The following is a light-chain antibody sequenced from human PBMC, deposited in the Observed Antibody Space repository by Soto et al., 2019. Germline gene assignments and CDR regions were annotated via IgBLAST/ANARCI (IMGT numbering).Light chain of an antibody. CDR1: QDITNY. CDR3: QQYNSFPQT. J-gene: IGKJ2*01. Sequence: AIRMTQSPSSFSASTGDRVTITCRATQDITNYLAWYQQKPGKAPKLLIYRASVLESGVPSRFIGGGSGTNFSLIISYLQSEDFATYYCQQYNSFPQTFGRGTKLEIK. V-gene: IGKV1-8*01. CDR2: RAS.